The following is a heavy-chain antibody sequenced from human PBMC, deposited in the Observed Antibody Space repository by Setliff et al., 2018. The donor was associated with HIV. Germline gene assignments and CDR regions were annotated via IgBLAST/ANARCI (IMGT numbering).Heavy chain of an antibody. CDR2: INYSGST. D-gene: IGHD2-15*01. CDR1: GGSISSYY. V-gene: IGHV4-59*08. J-gene: IGHJ4*02. Sequence: SETLSLTCTVSGGSISSYYWSWIRQPPGKGLEWIGYINYSGSTNYNPSLKSRVTITIDMSKNQFSLKLSSVTAADTAVYYCARSAARTAGTTVVAPYDYWGQGTRGTVSS. CDR3: ARSAARTAGTTVVAPYDY.